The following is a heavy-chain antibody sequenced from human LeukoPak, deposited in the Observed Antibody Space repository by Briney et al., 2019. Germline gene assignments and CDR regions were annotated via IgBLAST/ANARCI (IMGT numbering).Heavy chain of an antibody. D-gene: IGHD3-10*01. J-gene: IGHJ4*02. CDR3: AKDQGYGSGTFLDY. CDR2: ISYNGNNQ. Sequence: PGRSLRLSCAASGFTFTTYSVLWVRQAPDKGLEWVAVISYNGNNQYYADSMKGRFTISRDNSKNTLYLQMNSLRAEDTAVYYCAKDQGYGSGTFLDYWGQGTLVTVSS. V-gene: IGHV3-30*18. CDR1: GFTFTTYS.